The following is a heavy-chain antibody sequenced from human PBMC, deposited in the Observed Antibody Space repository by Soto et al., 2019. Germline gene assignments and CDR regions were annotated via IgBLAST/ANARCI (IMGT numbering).Heavy chain of an antibody. CDR3: ARPLWRDDYNWGYFDL. Sequence: QVQLVESGGGVVQPGRSLRLSCAASGFTFSSYAMHWVRQAPGKGLEWVAVISYDGSNKYYADSVKARFTISRDNSKNTLYLQMNSLRTEHTAVYYCARPLWRDDYNWGYFDLWGRGTLVTVSS. CDR1: GFTFSSYA. D-gene: IGHD4-4*01. V-gene: IGHV3-30-3*01. CDR2: ISYDGSNK. J-gene: IGHJ2*01.